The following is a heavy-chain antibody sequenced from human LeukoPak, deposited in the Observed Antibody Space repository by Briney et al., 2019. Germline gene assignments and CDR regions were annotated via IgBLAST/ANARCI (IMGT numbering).Heavy chain of an antibody. D-gene: IGHD4/OR15-4a*01. V-gene: IGHV3-48*03. Sequence: GGSLRLSCAASGFSFSSYEMDWVRQAPGKGLEWVSYISSSGSTIYYADSVKGRFTISRDNAKNSLYLQMNSLRAEDTAVYYCTSLWSSDYWGQGTLVTVSS. J-gene: IGHJ4*02. CDR3: TSLWSSDY. CDR1: GFSFSSYE. CDR2: ISSSGSTI.